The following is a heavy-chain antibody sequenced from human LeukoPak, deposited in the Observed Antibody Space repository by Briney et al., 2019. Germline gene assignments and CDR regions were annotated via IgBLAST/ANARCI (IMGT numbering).Heavy chain of an antibody. CDR2: INPTGGTT. J-gene: IGHJ4*02. CDR1: GYTFTSYY. D-gene: IGHD6-6*01. CDR3: ARDLVAPDY. V-gene: IGHV1-46*01. Sequence: ASVKVSCKTSGYTFTSYYIHWVRQAPGQGPEWIGAINPTGGTTSYAQKFQGRVSMTRDTSTSTVYMELSSLRSEDTAVYYCARDLVAPDYWGQGTLVTVSS.